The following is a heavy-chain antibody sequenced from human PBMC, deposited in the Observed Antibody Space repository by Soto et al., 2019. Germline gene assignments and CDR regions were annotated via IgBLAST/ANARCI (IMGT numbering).Heavy chain of an antibody. J-gene: IGHJ6*02. CDR1: GGTFSSYA. CDR3: ASSDTGVVVPAAQFYYYYYGMDV. Sequence: SVKVSCKASGGTFSSYAISWVRQAPGQGLEWMGGIIPIFGAANYAQKFQGRVTITADESTSTAYMELSSLRSEDTAVYYCASSDTGVVVPAAQFYYYYYGMDVWGQGTTVTVSS. V-gene: IGHV1-69*13. D-gene: IGHD2-2*01. CDR2: IIPIFGAA.